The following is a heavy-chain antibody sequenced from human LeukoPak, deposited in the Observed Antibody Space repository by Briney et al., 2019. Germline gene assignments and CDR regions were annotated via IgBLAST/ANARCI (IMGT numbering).Heavy chain of an antibody. CDR1: GFTFSSYG. CDR3: VKSGIAAAGQRGYFDY. D-gene: IGHD6-13*01. CDR2: MSNDGSNK. V-gene: IGHV3-30*18. J-gene: IGHJ4*02. Sequence: PGGSLRLSCAASGFTFSSYGMHWVRQAPGKGLEWVAVMSNDGSNKYYADSVTGRFTVSRDNSKNTLYLQMNSLRAEDTATYYCVKSGIAAAGQRGYFDYWGQGTLVTVSS.